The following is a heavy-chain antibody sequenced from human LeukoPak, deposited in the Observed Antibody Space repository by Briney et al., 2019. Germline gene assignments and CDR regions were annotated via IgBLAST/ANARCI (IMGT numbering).Heavy chain of an antibody. J-gene: IGHJ6*02. CDR1: GFTFSSYG. D-gene: IGHD1-26*01. Sequence: PGGSLRLSCAASGFTFSSYGMHWVRQAPGKGLEWVAVISYDGSNKYYADSVEGRFTISRDNSKNTLYLQMNSLRAEDTAVYYCAKELGDRAYYYYGMDVRGQGTTVTVSS. V-gene: IGHV3-30*18. CDR3: AKELGDRAYYYYGMDV. CDR2: ISYDGSNK.